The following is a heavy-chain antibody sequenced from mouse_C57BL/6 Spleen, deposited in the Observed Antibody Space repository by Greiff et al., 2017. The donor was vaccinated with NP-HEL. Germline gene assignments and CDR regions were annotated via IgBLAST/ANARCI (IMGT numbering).Heavy chain of an antibody. J-gene: IGHJ1*03. V-gene: IGHV5-9-1*02. CDR1: GFTFSSYA. CDR2: ISSGGDYI. Sequence: EVKLMESGEGLVKPGGSLKLSCAASGFTFSSYAMSWVRQTPEKRLEWVAYISSGGDYIYYADTVKGRFTISRDNARNTLYLQMSSLKSEDTAMYYCTREGTVVAPYWYFDVWGTGTTVTVSS. D-gene: IGHD1-1*01. CDR3: TREGTVVAPYWYFDV.